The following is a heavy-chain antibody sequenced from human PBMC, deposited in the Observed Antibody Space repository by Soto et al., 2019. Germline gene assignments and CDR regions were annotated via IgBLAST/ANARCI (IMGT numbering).Heavy chain of an antibody. J-gene: IGHJ4*02. CDR2: IYHTGTT. CDR1: GDSISSSTYY. Sequence: SETLSLTCTVSGDSISSSTYYWGWIRQPPGKGLEWIGCIYHTGTTYYNLSLKSRVTISVDTSKNQFSLKLSSVTAADTAVYYCARPYFSSSSMFDYWGQGTLVTVSS. V-gene: IGHV4-39*01. D-gene: IGHD6-6*01. CDR3: ARPYFSSSSMFDY.